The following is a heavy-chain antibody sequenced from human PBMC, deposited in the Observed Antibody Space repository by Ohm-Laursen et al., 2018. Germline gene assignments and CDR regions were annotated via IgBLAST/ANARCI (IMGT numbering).Heavy chain of an antibody. CDR1: RFTVSSNY. CDR2: IRSSGRTI. J-gene: IGHJ4*02. CDR3: VRDNGYSYGRYSDY. D-gene: IGHD5-18*01. Sequence: SLRLSCSASRFTVSSNYMNWVRQAPGKGLEWVSYIRSSGRTIYYADSVKGRFTISRDNAKNTLFLQVNSLRAEDTAVYYCVRDNGYSYGRYSDYWGQGTLITVSS. V-gene: IGHV3-48*03.